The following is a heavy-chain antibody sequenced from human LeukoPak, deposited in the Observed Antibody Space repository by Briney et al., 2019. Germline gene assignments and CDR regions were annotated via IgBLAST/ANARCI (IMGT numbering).Heavy chain of an antibody. J-gene: IGHJ5*02. Sequence: GASVKVSCKASGYTFTSYGISWVRQAPGQGLEWMGWISAYNGNTNYAQKLQGRVTMTTDTSTSTACMELRSLRSDDTAVYYCARDNSSGWYGPFDPWGQGTLVTVSS. D-gene: IGHD6-19*01. CDR3: ARDNSSGWYGPFDP. V-gene: IGHV1-18*01. CDR2: ISAYNGNT. CDR1: GYTFTSYG.